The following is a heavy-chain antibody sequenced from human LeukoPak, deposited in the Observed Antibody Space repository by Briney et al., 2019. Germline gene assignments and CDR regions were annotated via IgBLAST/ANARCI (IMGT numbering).Heavy chain of an antibody. CDR3: ARMRDGYMGRYYFDY. V-gene: IGHV3-30*03. J-gene: IGHJ4*02. CDR2: ISYDGSNK. D-gene: IGHD5-24*01. Sequence: GGSLRLSCAASGFTFSSYGMYWVRQAPGKGLEWVAVISYDGSNKYYADSVKGRFTTSRDNAKNSLYLQMNCLRAEDTAVYYCARMRDGYMGRYYFDYWGQGTLVTVSS. CDR1: GFTFSSYG.